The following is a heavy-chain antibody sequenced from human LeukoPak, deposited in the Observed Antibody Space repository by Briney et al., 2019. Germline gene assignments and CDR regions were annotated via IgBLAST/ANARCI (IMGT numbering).Heavy chain of an antibody. CDR2: ISGSGSNT. D-gene: IGHD3-22*01. CDR1: GFTFSSYG. V-gene: IGHV3-23*01. J-gene: IGHJ4*02. Sequence: GGSLRLSCAASGFTFSSYGMSWVRQAPGKGLQWVSGISGSGSNTYYADSVKGRFTISRDNAKNSLYLQMNSLRAEDTAVYYCASVGYYDSHYWGQGTLVTVSS. CDR3: ASVGYYDSHY.